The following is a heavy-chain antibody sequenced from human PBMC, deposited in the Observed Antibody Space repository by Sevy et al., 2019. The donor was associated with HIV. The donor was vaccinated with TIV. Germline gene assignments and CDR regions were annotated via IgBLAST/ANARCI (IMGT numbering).Heavy chain of an antibody. V-gene: IGHV1-18*04. CDR3: ARDRALGYGSGGSCPLEKE. CDR1: GYTFTSYG. J-gene: IGHJ3*01. CDR2: ISAYNGNT. Sequence: ASVKVSCKASGYTFTSYGISWVRQAPGQGLEWMGWISAYNGNTNYAQKLQGRVTMTTDTSTSTAYMELRGLRPDDTAVYYCARDRALGYGSGGSCPLEKEWGQGTMVTVSS. D-gene: IGHD2-15*01.